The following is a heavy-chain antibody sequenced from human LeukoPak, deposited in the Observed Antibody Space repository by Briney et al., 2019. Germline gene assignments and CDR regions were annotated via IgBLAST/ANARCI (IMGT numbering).Heavy chain of an antibody. J-gene: IGHJ5*02. CDR1: GGSIDTYY. D-gene: IGHD2-15*01. Sequence: PSETLSLTCTVSGGSIDTYYWSWIRQPARKGLEWIGRIYTSGSTNYNPSLKSRVTMSVDTSKNQFSLKLSSVTAADTAVYYCARGRGKYCSGGSCENHWGNWFDPWGQGTLVTVSS. V-gene: IGHV4-4*07. CDR3: ARGRGKYCSGGSCENHWGNWFDP. CDR2: IYTSGST.